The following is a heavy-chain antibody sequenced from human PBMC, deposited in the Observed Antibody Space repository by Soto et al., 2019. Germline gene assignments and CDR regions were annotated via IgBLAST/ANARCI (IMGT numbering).Heavy chain of an antibody. D-gene: IGHD2-15*01. Sequence: VSCKASGYTFTSYGISWVRQAPGQGLEWMGWISAYNGNTNYAQKLQGRVTMTTDTSTSTAYMELRSLRSDDTAVYYCARSPSVVVAAIIRAFDIWGQGTMVTVSS. CDR1: GYTFTSYG. CDR3: ARSPSVVVAAIIRAFDI. CDR2: ISAYNGNT. V-gene: IGHV1-18*01. J-gene: IGHJ3*02.